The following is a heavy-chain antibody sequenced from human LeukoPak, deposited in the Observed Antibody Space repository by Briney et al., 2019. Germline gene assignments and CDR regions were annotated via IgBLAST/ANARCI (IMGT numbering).Heavy chain of an antibody. J-gene: IGHJ4*02. CDR1: GFTFSSYS. D-gene: IGHD6-19*01. Sequence: GGSLRLSCAASGFTFSSYSMNWVRQAPGKGLEWVSSISSSSSYVYYADLVKGRFTISRDNAKNSLYLQMNSLRSEDTALYYCAKDNIRIVVAGTIDYWGQGTLVTVSS. CDR2: ISSSSSYV. V-gene: IGHV3-21*04. CDR3: AKDNIRIVVAGTIDY.